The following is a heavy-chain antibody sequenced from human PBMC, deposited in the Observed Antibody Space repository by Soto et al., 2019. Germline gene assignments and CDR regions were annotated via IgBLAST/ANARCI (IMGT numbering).Heavy chain of an antibody. Sequence: ASVKVSCKAPGDTFTSYYMHWVRQAPGHGLEWMGVINPNGGSTRFAQKFQGRVTMTRDTSTSTVYMELRGLTSEDTAVYYCAGSSGGVYGIIIECTNWFAPWGQVTLVTVSS. V-gene: IGHV1-46*01. CDR1: GDTFTSYY. CDR2: INPNGGST. CDR3: AGSSGGVYGIIIECTNWFAP. D-gene: IGHD3-16*01. J-gene: IGHJ5*02.